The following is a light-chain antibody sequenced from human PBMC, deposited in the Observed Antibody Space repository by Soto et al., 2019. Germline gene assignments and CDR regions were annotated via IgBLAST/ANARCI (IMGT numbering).Light chain of an antibody. CDR2: KTS. CDR3: QYYNDYCWT. CDR1: QTISSW. Sequence: DILLTQSPSTLSASVGDRVTITCRASQTISSWLAWYQQKPGKAPNLLIYKTSNVESAVPSRFSCSGSGTEFTLTISSLQPDDFATYYCQYYNDYCWTFGQGTKVEIK. J-gene: IGKJ1*01. V-gene: IGKV1-5*03.